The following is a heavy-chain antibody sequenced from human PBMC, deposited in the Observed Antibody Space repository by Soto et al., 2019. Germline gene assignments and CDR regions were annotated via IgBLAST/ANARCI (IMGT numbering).Heavy chain of an antibody. CDR3: SGKSNTAMSTLHY. V-gene: IGHV4-34*01. D-gene: IGHD5-18*01. J-gene: IGHJ4*02. CDR1: GGSFSGYY. Sequence: SETLSLTCAVYGGSFSGYYWSWVRQSPGKGLEWIGEISHRGSTKYNPSLKSRVTISVDTSKNQFSLKLSSVTAADTAVYYYSGKSNTAMSTLHYWSQGTLVTVSS. CDR2: ISHRGST.